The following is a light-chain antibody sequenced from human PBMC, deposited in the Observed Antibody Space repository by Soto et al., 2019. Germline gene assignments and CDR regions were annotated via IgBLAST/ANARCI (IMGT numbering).Light chain of an antibody. CDR1: QSVDTW. Sequence: DIPMTQSPSTLSASIGDRVTITCRASQSVDTWLAWYQQKPGKAPKLLIYKASSLQTGVPSRFSGSGSGTEFTLTISSLQPDDFATYYCQHYNDYSRMFGQGTKVEIK. J-gene: IGKJ1*01. CDR3: QHYNDYSRM. CDR2: KAS. V-gene: IGKV1-5*03.